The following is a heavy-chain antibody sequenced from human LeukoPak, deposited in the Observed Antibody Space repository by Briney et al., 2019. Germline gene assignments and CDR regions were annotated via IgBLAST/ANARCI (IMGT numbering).Heavy chain of an antibody. J-gene: IGHJ6*03. CDR3: ARVHCSSTSCYYMDV. V-gene: IGHV1-2*02. Sequence: ASVKVSCKASGYTFTGYYMHWVRQAPGQGLEWMGWINPNSGGTNYAQKFQGRVTMTRDTSISTAYMELSRLRSDDTAVYYCARVHCSSTSCYYMDVWGKGTTVTVSS. D-gene: IGHD2-2*01. CDR1: GYTFTGYY. CDR2: INPNSGGT.